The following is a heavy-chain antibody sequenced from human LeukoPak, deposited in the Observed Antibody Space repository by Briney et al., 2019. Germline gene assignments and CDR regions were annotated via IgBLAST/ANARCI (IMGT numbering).Heavy chain of an antibody. J-gene: IGHJ6*02. CDR3: ARSYGSGGGYYYGMDV. D-gene: IGHD3-10*01. CDR1: GFSVSSNY. V-gene: IGHV3-7*01. Sequence: GGSLRLSCAAAGFSVSSNYMSWVRQAPGKGLEWVAYIKQDGSETYSVDSVKGRFTISRDNAKNSLYLQMSSLRAEDTAVYYCARSYGSGGGYYYGMDVWGQGTTVTVSS. CDR2: IKQDGSET.